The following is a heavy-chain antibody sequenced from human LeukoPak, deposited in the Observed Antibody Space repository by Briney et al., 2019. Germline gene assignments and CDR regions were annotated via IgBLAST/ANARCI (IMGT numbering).Heavy chain of an antibody. CDR2: IRYDGSNK. Sequence: GGSLRLSCAASGFTFSSYGMHWVRQAPGKGLEWVAFIRYDGSNKYYADSVKGRFTISRDNSKNTLYLQMNSLRAEDTAVYYCARGPPSGSYYFSVDYWGQGTLVTVSS. V-gene: IGHV3-30*02. D-gene: IGHD1-26*01. CDR1: GFTFSSYG. CDR3: ARGPPSGSYYFSVDY. J-gene: IGHJ4*02.